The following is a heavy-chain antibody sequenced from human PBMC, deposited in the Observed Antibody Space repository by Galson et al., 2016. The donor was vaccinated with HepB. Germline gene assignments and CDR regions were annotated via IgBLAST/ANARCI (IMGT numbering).Heavy chain of an antibody. D-gene: IGHD5-18*01. CDR1: GGSISSGGFY. J-gene: IGHJ3*01. Sequence: TLSLTCTVSGGSISSGGFYWSWIRQNPGKGLEWIGYIFYSGSTYYNPSLKGRVAISVDTSKNQFSLQLSSVTAADTAVYYCARREGYNYGYPFDLWGQGIMVTV. CDR2: IFYSGST. V-gene: IGHV4-31*03. CDR3: ARREGYNYGYPFDL.